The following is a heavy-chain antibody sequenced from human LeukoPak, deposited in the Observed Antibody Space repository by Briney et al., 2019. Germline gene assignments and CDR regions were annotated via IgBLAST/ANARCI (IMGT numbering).Heavy chain of an antibody. V-gene: IGHV3-23*01. CDR1: GFTFSTSA. Sequence: PGGSLRLSCAASGFTFSTSAMSWVRQAPGKGLVWVSTISSGGGSTYYADSVKGRFTISRDNSRDTLSLQMNSLRAEDTAVYYCATALKPSVSKFDYWGQGTLITVSS. D-gene: IGHD5/OR15-5a*01. CDR2: ISSGGGST. CDR3: ATALKPSVSKFDY. J-gene: IGHJ4*02.